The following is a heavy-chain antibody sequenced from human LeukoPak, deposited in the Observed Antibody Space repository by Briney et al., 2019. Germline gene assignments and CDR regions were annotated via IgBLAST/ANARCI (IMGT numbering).Heavy chain of an antibody. CDR1: GDSISTSSSY. V-gene: IGHV4-39*01. D-gene: IGHD2-2*01. CDR2: IYYSGST. CDR3: ARRTETFTDY. Sequence: SETLSLTCSVSGDSISTSSSYWGWIRQPPGKGLEWIGSIYYSGSTYYNPSLKSRVTISVDTSKNQFSLKLSSVTAADTAVYYCARRTETFTDYWGQGTLVTVSS. J-gene: IGHJ4*02.